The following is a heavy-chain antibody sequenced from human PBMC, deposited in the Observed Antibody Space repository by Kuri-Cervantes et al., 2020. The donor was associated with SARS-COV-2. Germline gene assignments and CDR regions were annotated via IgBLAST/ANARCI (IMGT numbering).Heavy chain of an antibody. CDR1: GFTFSSYA. V-gene: IGHV3-30-3*01. Sequence: GESLKISCAASGFTFSSYAMHWVRQAPGKGLEWVAVISYDGSNKYYADSVKGRFTISRDNSKNTLYLQMNSLRAEDTAVYYCAKARGSSSSWHFDLWGRGTLVTVSS. J-gene: IGHJ2*01. CDR3: AKARGSSSSWHFDL. D-gene: IGHD1-26*01. CDR2: ISYDGSNK.